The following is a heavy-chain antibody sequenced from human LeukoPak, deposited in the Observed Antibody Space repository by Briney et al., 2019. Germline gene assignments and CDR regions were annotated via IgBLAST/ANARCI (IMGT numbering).Heavy chain of an antibody. CDR3: ARDGGYSYGYSIYFDY. CDR1: GGSISSPTYY. D-gene: IGHD5-18*01. J-gene: IGHJ4*02. Sequence: SETLSLTCTVSGGSISSPTYYWAWIRQPPGQELEWIKTIHYSGSTYDNPSLKSRFNMSVDTSKNQFSLKLSSVTAADTAVYYCARDGGYSYGYSIYFDYWGQGTLVTVSS. V-gene: IGHV4-39*07. CDR2: IHYSGST.